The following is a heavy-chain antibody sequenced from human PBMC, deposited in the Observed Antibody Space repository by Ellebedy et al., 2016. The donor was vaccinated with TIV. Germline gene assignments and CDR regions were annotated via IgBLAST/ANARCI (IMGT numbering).Heavy chain of an antibody. J-gene: IGHJ4*02. V-gene: IGHV5-51*01. CDR3: ARLHWEQLDLEY. Sequence: GESLKISCRVSGSSFSDHWIVWVRQLPGKGLEFVGIIYPSDSDTKYSPSFRGQVTISADQSISTAYMQWSSLKSSDTAMYYCARLHWEQLDLEYWGQGTLVTVPS. D-gene: IGHD1-26*01. CDR1: GSSFSDHW. CDR2: IYPSDSDT.